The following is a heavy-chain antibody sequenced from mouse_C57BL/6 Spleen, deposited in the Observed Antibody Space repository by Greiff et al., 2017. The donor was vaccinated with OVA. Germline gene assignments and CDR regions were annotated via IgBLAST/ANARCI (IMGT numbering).Heavy chain of an antibody. CDR3: ARHGPVGYAMDY. Sequence: QVQLKESGPGLVAPSQSLSITCTVSGFSLTSYGVHWVRQPPGKGLEWLVVIWSDGSTTYNSALKSRLSISKDNSKSLVFLKMNSLQTDDTAMYYCARHGPVGYAMDYWGQGTSVTVSS. V-gene: IGHV2-6-1*01. CDR2: IWSDGST. J-gene: IGHJ4*01. CDR1: GFSLTSYG.